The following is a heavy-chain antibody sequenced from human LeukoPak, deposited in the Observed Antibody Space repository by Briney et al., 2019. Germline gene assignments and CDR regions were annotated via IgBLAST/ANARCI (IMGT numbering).Heavy chain of an antibody. V-gene: IGHV4-4*02. CDR1: GGSISSSNW. CDR3: ARGHYYGSGSYSKFDY. J-gene: IGHJ4*02. CDR2: IYHSGST. Sequence: KPSETLSLTCAVSGGSISSSNWWSWVRQPPGQGLEWIGEIYHSGSTNYNPSLKSRVTISVDKSKNQFSLKLSSVTAADTAVYYCARGHYYGSGSYSKFDYWGQGTLVTVSS. D-gene: IGHD3-10*01.